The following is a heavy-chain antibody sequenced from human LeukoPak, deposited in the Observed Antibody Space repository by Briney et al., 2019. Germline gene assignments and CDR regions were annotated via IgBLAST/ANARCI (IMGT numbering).Heavy chain of an antibody. J-gene: IGHJ4*02. CDR1: GGSFSGYY. V-gene: IGHV4-34*01. CDR3: ARGSGDYGGFFD. CDR2: IKHSGST. Sequence: QPSETLSLTCAVYGGSFSGYYWSWIRQPPGKGLEWIGEIKHSGSTKYNTSLKSRLTISVDTSRNQFSLKLSPVTAADTAVYYCARGSGDYGGFFDWGQGTLVTVSS. D-gene: IGHD4-17*01.